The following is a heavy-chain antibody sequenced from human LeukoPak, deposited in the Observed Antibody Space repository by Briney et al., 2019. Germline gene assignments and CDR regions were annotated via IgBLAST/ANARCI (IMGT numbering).Heavy chain of an antibody. CDR1: GFTFSSYA. V-gene: IGHV3-30*14. CDR3: ARDKLGYCSGGSCYDHYYYGMDV. CDR2: ISYDGSNK. J-gene: IGHJ6*02. D-gene: IGHD2-15*01. Sequence: GRSLRLSCAASGFTFSSYAMHWVRQAPGKGLEWVAVISYDGSNKYYADSVKGRFSISRDNSKNTLYLQMNSLRAEDTAVYYCARDKLGYCSGGSCYDHYYYGMDVWGQGTTVTVSS.